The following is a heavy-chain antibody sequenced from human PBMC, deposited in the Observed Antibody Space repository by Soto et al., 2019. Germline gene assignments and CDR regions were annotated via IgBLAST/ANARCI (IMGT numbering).Heavy chain of an antibody. Sequence: QVHLVESGGGVVQPGRSLRLSCAASGFSFSTYGMHWVRQAPGKGLEWVAFISNDGSNKYYADSVKGRFTISRDNSKNTLYVKINSLRAENTVVYYCAKGFGIYWAFDSGAREPLYPVSS. CDR3: AKGFGIYWAFDS. CDR2: ISNDGSNK. V-gene: IGHV3-30*18. J-gene: IGHJ4*02. D-gene: IGHD1-26*01. CDR1: GFSFSTYG.